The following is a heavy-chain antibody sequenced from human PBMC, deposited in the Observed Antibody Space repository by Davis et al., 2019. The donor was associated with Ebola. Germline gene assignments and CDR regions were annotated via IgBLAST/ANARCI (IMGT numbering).Heavy chain of an antibody. CDR3: TRGEAGELLLYYYGRDA. D-gene: IGHD3-10*01. V-gene: IGHV3-49*03. J-gene: IGHJ6*04. Sequence: GGSLRLSCTASGFTFGDYAMSWFRQAPGKGLEWVGFIRNLAYGATTEYAASVKGRFIISRDDSKGIAYLQMNNLKTEDTAVYSCTRGEAGELLLYYYGRDAWGKGTTVTVSS. CDR1: GFTFGDYA. CDR2: IRNLAYGATT.